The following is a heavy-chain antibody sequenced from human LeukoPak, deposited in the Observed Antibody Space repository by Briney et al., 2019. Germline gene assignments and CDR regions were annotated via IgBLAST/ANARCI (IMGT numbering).Heavy chain of an antibody. CDR1: GFTLSSYA. J-gene: IGHJ6*03. V-gene: IGHV3-64*01. CDR2: ISKNGGNK. D-gene: IGHD1-26*01. CDR3: ARVGEGRYYQYYYMDV. Sequence: RTGGSLRLSCAASGFTLSSYAMHWVRQAPGKGLEYVSAISKNGGNKYYANSVKGRFSISRDNSKNTLYLQMGSLRTEDMAVYYCARVGEGRYYQYYYMDVWGKGTTVTVSS.